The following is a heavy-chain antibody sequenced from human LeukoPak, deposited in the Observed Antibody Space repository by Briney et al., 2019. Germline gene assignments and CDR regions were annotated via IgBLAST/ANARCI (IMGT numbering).Heavy chain of an antibody. V-gene: IGHV3-53*05. CDR1: GFTVSSNY. CDR2: IYSGGST. J-gene: IGHJ4*02. D-gene: IGHD3-22*01. CDR3: AREVPYDSSVYYQPFGY. Sequence: GGSLRLSCAASGFTVSSNYMSWVRQAPGKGLEWVSVIYSGGSTYYADSVKGRFTISRDNSKNTLYLQMNSLRSDDTAVYYCAREVPYDSSVYYQPFGYWGQGTLVTVSS.